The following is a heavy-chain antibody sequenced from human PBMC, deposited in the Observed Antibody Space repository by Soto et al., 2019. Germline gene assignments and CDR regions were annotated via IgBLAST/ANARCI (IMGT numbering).Heavy chain of an antibody. D-gene: IGHD6-6*01. J-gene: IGHJ6*03. CDR2: MNPNSGNT. V-gene: IGHV1-8*01. CDR3: ARARYSSSSFLYYHYYYYMDV. CDR1: GYAYTSYD. Sequence: ASVKVSCKASGYAYTSYDSNWVRQATGQGLEWMGWMNPNSGNTGYAQKFQGRVTMTRNTSISTAYMELSSLRSEDTAVYYCARARYSSSSFLYYHYYYYMDVWGKGTTVTVSS.